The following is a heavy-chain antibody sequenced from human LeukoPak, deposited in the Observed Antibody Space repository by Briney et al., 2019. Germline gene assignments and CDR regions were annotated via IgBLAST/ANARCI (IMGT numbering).Heavy chain of an antibody. V-gene: IGHV4-38-2*01. Sequence: PSETLSLTCAVSGYSISSGYYWGWIRQPPGKGLEWIGSIYHSGSTYYNPSLKSRVTISVDTSKNQFSLKLSSVTAADTAAYYCARGGWITMIVGDWGQGTMVTVSS. CDR2: IYHSGST. D-gene: IGHD3-22*01. J-gene: IGHJ3*01. CDR3: ARGGWITMIVGD. CDR1: GYSISSGYY.